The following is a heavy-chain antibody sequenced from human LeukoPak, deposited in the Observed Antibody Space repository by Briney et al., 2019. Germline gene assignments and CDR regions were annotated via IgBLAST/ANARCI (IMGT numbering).Heavy chain of an antibody. CDR1: GGTLSSYA. V-gene: IGHV1-69*13. Sequence: ASVKVSCKASGGTLSSYAISWVRQAPGQGLEWMGGIIPIFGTANYAQKFQGRVTITADESTSTAYMELSSLRSEDTAVYYCARAPSRLRYFDWLLGPFDYWGQGTLVTVSS. CDR3: ARAPSRLRYFDWLLGPFDY. D-gene: IGHD3-9*01. CDR2: IIPIFGTA. J-gene: IGHJ4*02.